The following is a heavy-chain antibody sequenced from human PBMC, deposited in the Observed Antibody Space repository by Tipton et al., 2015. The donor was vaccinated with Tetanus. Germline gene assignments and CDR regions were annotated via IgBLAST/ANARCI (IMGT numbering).Heavy chain of an antibody. D-gene: IGHD4-17*01. J-gene: IGHJ3*02. CDR3: AKYGDDHDVNGI. V-gene: IGHV1-8*01. Sequence: QMQLVQSGAEVKKPGASVKVSCKASGYTFTSYDINWVRQATGQGLEWMGWMNPNSGNTGYAQKLRGRVTMTRNTSISTAYMELSSLRSEDTAVYYCAKYGDDHDVNGIWGQGTMVTVSS. CDR2: MNPNSGNT. CDR1: GYTFTSYD.